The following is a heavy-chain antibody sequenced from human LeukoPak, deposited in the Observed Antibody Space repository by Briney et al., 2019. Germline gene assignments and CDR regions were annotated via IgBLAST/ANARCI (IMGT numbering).Heavy chain of an antibody. CDR1: GYTFTSYD. CDR3: AREAVIAVAGTPDY. Sequence: VSVKVSCKASGYTFTSYDINWVRQATGQGLEWMGWMNPNSGNTGYAQKFQGRVTMTRNTSISTAYMELSSLRSEDTAVYYCAREAVIAVAGTPDYWGQGTLVTVSS. CDR2: MNPNSGNT. D-gene: IGHD6-19*01. V-gene: IGHV1-8*01. J-gene: IGHJ4*02.